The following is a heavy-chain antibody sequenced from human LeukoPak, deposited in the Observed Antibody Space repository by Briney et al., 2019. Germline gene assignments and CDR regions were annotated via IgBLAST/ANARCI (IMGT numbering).Heavy chain of an antibody. CDR3: ARARRSNGAAAGTGYIDS. D-gene: IGHD6-13*01. CDR2: IHYTGTT. Sequence: SETLSLTCAVYGGSFSTYYWTWIRQSPGKGLEWIGFIHYTGTTSYNPSLKSRLTISVDTSKDLFSLSLDSVTAADTAIYFCARARRSNGAAAGTGYIDSWGQGTLVTVSS. J-gene: IGHJ4*02. V-gene: IGHV4-59*01. CDR1: GGSFSTYY.